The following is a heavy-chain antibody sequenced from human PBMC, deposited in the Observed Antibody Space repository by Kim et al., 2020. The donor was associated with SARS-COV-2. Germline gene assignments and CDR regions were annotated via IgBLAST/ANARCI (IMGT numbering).Heavy chain of an antibody. D-gene: IGHD3-22*01. CDR1: GFTFSSYA. CDR2: ISYDGSNK. CDR3: ARDRPTYYYDSSASGRGEN. V-gene: IGHV3-30*04. J-gene: IGHJ4*02. Sequence: GGSLRLSCAASGFTFSSYAMHWVRQAPGKGLEWVSVISYDGSNKYYVDSVKGRFTISRDNSKNTLYLQMNSLRAEDTAVYYCARDRPTYYYDSSASGRGENWGQGTMVTVSS.